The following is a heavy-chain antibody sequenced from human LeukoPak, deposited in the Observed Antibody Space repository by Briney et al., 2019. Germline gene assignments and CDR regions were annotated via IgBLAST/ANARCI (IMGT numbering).Heavy chain of an antibody. CDR2: IYHSGFT. Sequence: SGTLSHTCDVSGGSISSTYWWTWVRQSPGKGLEWIGEIYHSGFTNYNPSLKSRVTISVDKPKNHFSLKLSSVTAADTAVYYCAREDPDRKIDYWGQGTLVTVSS. CDR1: GGSISSTYW. CDR3: AREDPDRKIDY. J-gene: IGHJ4*02. D-gene: IGHD1-14*01. V-gene: IGHV4-4*02.